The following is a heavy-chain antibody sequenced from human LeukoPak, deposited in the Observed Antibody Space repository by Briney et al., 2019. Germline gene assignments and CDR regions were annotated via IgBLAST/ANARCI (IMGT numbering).Heavy chain of an antibody. J-gene: IGHJ4*02. D-gene: IGHD6-13*01. Sequence: ASVKVSCKASGYTFTGYYMHWVRQAPGQGLEWMGWINPNSGGTNYAQKFQGWVTVTRDTSISTAYMELSRLRSDDTAVYYCARAPGKGSSWFDYWGQGTLVTVSS. V-gene: IGHV1-2*04. CDR2: INPNSGGT. CDR3: ARAPGKGSSWFDY. CDR1: GYTFTGYY.